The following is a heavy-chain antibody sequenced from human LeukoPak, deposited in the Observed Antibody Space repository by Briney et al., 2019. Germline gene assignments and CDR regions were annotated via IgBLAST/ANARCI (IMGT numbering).Heavy chain of an antibody. CDR3: ARGFGGGSTSH. J-gene: IGHJ4*02. V-gene: IGHV4-34*01. Sequence: PSETLSLTCAVYGGSFSGYYWSWIRQPPGKGLEWIGEINHSGSTNYNPSLKSRVTISVDTSKNQFSLKLSSVTAADMAVYYCARGFGGGSTSHWGQGTLVTVSS. CDR1: GGSFSGYY. D-gene: IGHD2-2*01. CDR2: INHSGST.